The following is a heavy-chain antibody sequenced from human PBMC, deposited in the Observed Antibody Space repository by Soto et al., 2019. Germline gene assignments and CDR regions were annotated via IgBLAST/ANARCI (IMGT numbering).Heavy chain of an antibody. J-gene: IGHJ4*02. D-gene: IGHD6-13*01. CDR1: GFTFSSYA. V-gene: IGHV3-30-3*01. CDR3: ARDEASSSWDY. CDR2: ISYDGSNK. Sequence: GGSLRLSCAASGFTFSSYAMHWVRQAPGKGLEWVAVISYDGSNKYYADSVKGRFTISRDNSKNTLYLQMNSLRAEDTAVYYCARDEASSSWDYWGQGTLVTVSS.